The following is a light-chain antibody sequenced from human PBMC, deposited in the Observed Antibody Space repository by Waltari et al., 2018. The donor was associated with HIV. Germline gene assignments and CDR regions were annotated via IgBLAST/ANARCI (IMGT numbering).Light chain of an antibody. CDR2: GNN. V-gene: IGLV1-47*01. CDR1: NSNIGSSY. Sequence: QSVLTQPPSASGTPGQRVTISCSGSNSNIGSSYIYWDQQRPGTAPKLLSYGNNQRPSGGPVSFSGSKSGTSASVAISGLRSEDEADYYCAAWEDSLSGRVFGGGTKLTVL. CDR3: AAWEDSLSGRV. J-gene: IGLJ3*02.